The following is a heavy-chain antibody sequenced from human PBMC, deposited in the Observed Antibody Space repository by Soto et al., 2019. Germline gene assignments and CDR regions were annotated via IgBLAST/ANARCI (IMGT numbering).Heavy chain of an antibody. V-gene: IGHV3-30*18. CDR2: ISYDGSNK. J-gene: IGHJ6*02. CDR3: AKDKPPRAAAGTSEGYYYGMDV. Sequence: GGSLRLSCAASGFTFSSYGMHWVRQAPGKGLEWVAVISYDGSNKYYADSVKGRFTISRDNSKNTLYLQMNSLRAEDTAVYYCAKDKPPRAAAGTSEGYYYGMDVWGQGTTVTVSS. D-gene: IGHD6-13*01. CDR1: GFTFSSYG.